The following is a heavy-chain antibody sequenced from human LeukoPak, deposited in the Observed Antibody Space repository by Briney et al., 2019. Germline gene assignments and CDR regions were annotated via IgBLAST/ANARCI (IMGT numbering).Heavy chain of an antibody. CDR3: ARGATSLVGATDLFRDDTREYFQH. CDR2: ISAYNGNT. CDR1: GYTFTSYG. D-gene: IGHD1-26*01. J-gene: IGHJ1*01. V-gene: IGHV1-18*01. Sequence: ASVKVSCKASGYTFTSYGISWVRQAPGQGLEWMGWISAYNGNTNYAQKLQGRVTMTTDTSTSTAYMELRSPRSDDTAVYYCARGATSLVGATDLFRDDTREYFQHWGQGTLVTVSS.